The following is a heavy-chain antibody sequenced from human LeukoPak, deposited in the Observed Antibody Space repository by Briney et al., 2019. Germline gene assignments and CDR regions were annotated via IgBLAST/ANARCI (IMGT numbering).Heavy chain of an antibody. V-gene: IGHV3-7*01. CDR3: ARDRNYFSGSYYYDAFDI. CDR1: GFTFSGYW. D-gene: IGHD3-10*01. CDR2: IKEDGSEK. J-gene: IGHJ3*02. Sequence: GGSLRLSCAASGFTFSGYWMNWVRQAPGKGLEWVANIKEDGSEKYYVDSVKGRFTISRDNAKNSLYLQMNSLRAEDTAVYYCARDRNYFSGSYYYDAFDIWGQGTMVTVSS.